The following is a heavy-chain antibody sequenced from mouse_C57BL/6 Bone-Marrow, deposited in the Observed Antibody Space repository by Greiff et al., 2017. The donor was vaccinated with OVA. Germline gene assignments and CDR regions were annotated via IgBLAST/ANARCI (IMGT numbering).Heavy chain of an antibody. Sequence: VQVVESGAELVRPGASVKLSCTVSGFNIKDDYIHWVKQRPGQGLEWIGNINPSNGGTNYNEKFKSKATLTVYKSSSTAYMQLSSLTSEDSAVYYCASFIYYGNHWYFDVWGTGTTVTVSS. D-gene: IGHD2-1*01. CDR1: GFNIKDDY. V-gene: IGHV1-53*01. J-gene: IGHJ1*03. CDR2: INPSNGGT. CDR3: ASFIYYGNHWYFDV.